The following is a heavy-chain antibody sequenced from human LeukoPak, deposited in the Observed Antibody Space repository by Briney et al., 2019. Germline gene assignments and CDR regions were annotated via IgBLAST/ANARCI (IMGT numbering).Heavy chain of an antibody. CDR2: INHSGST. V-gene: IGHV4-34*01. J-gene: IGHJ6*03. Sequence: PSGTLSLTCAVYGGSFSGDYWSWIRQPPGKGLEWIGEINHSGSTNYNPSLKSRVTISVDTSKNQFSLKLSSVTAADTAVYYCARGGPYYYYYMDVWGKGTTVTVSS. CDR1: GGSFSGDY. CDR3: ARGGPYYYYYMDV.